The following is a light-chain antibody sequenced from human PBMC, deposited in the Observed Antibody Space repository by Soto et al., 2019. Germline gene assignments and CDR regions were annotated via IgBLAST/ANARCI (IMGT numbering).Light chain of an antibody. CDR1: QNINNY. J-gene: IGKJ2*01. Sequence: EIVLTQSPATLSLSPGXRATLSCRASQNINNYLAWYQQTPGQPPRLLIYDASNRATGTPARFSGSGSETDFTLTINSLQPEDFVVYYCQQRSNWPPYTFGHGTKVDIK. V-gene: IGKV3-11*01. CDR3: QQRSNWPPYT. CDR2: DAS.